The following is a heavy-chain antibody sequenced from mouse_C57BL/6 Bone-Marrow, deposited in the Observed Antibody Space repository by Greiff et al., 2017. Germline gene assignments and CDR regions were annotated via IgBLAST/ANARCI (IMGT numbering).Heavy chain of an antibody. Sequence: VQLQQPGAELVMPGASVKLSCKASGYTFTSYWMHWVKQRPGQGLEWIGEIDPSDSYTNYNQKLKGKSTLTVDKSSSTAYMQLSSLTSEDSAVYYCARDYSNYVYAMDYWGQGTSVTVSS. V-gene: IGHV1-69*01. CDR2: IDPSDSYT. D-gene: IGHD2-5*01. CDR1: GYTFTSYW. J-gene: IGHJ4*01. CDR3: ARDYSNYVYAMDY.